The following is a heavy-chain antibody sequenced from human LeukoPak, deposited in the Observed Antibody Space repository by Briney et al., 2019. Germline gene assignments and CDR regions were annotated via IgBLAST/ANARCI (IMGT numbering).Heavy chain of an antibody. CDR1: EYTFTNYY. CDR2: INPSGGST. CDR3: ASGYNRDY. Sequence: GASVKVSCKASEYTFTNYYMHWVRQAPGQGLEWMGIINPSGGSTSYAQKFQGRVTMTRDTSTSTVYMYLSSLRSEDTAVYFCASGYNRDYWGQGTLVTVSS. D-gene: IGHD5-24*01. V-gene: IGHV1-46*03. J-gene: IGHJ4*02.